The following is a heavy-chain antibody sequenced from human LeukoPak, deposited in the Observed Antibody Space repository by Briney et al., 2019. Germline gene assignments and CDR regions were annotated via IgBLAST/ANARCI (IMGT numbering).Heavy chain of an antibody. V-gene: IGHV4-34*01. Sequence: SETLSLTCAVYGGSFSGYYWSWIRQPPGKGPEWIGEINHSGSTNYNPSLKSRVTISVDTSKNQFSLKLSSVIAADTAVYYCARGQLVRTYYYYYYMDVWGKGTTVTVSS. CDR2: INHSGST. J-gene: IGHJ6*03. D-gene: IGHD6-6*01. CDR1: GGSFSGYY. CDR3: ARGQLVRTYYYYYYMDV.